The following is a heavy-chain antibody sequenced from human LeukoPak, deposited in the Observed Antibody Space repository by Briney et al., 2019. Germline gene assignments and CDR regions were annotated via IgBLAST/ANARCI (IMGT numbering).Heavy chain of an antibody. CDR2: ITTSSGYV. J-gene: IGHJ3*02. CDR3: ARGNAGGNDAFDI. V-gene: IGHV3-21*01. Sequence: GGSLRLSCAASGFTFTTYTMNWVRQAPGKGLEWVSAITTSSGYVYQADSLRGRFTISRDNAKNSLHLQMNSLRVEDTAVYYCARGNAGGNDAFDIWGQGTMVTVSS. D-gene: IGHD4-23*01. CDR1: GFTFTTYT.